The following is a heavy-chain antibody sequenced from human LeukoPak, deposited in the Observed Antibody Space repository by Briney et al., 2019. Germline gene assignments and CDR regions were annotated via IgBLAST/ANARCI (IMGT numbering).Heavy chain of an antibody. CDR2: INPNSGGT. CDR1: GYTLTELS. V-gene: IGHV1-2*02. D-gene: IGHD4-17*01. CDR3: ARARLSTTVTTQGVGYYYYGMDV. J-gene: IGHJ6*02. Sequence: ASVKVSCKVSGYTLTELSMHWVRQAPGQGLEWMGWINPNSGGTNYAQKFQGRVTMTRDTSISTAYMELSRLRSDDTAVYYCARARLSTTVTTQGVGYYYYGMDVWGQGTTVTVSS.